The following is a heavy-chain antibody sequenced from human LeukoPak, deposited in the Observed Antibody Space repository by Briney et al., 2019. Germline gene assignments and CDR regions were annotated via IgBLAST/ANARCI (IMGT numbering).Heavy chain of an antibody. D-gene: IGHD6-19*01. CDR3: ARDPKQWGYFDY. J-gene: IGHJ4*02. CDR2: ISYDGSNK. Sequence: SGGSLRLSCAASGFTFSTYAMHWVRQAPGKGLEWVAVISYDGSNKYYADSVKGRFTISRDNSKNTLYLQMNSLRAEDTAVYYCARDPKQWGYFDYWGQGTLVTVSS. CDR1: GFTFSTYA. V-gene: IGHV3-30-3*01.